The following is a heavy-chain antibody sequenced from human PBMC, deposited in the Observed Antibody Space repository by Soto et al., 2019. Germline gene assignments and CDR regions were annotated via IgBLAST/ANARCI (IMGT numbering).Heavy chain of an antibody. J-gene: IGHJ2*01. CDR2: IWYDGSDK. CDR1: RFTFSSYG. CDR3: ARETVVAAPDWYFDL. Sequence: QVHLVESRGGVVQPGRSLKLSCTASRFTFSSYGMHWVRQAPGKGLEWVAVIWYDGSDKYYGDSVKGRFTISRDNSKNTLYLQMDSLRVEDTAVYYCARETVVAAPDWYFDLWGRGTLVTVSS. V-gene: IGHV3-33*01. D-gene: IGHD2-15*01.